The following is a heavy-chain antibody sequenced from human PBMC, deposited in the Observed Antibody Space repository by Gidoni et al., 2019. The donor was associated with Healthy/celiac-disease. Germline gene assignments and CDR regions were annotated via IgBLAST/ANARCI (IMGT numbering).Heavy chain of an antibody. CDR1: GYTFTSYS. CDR2: INAGNGNT. D-gene: IGHD3-10*01. Sequence: QVQLVQSGAEVKKPGASVKVSCKASGYTFTSYSMHCVRQAPGQRLEWMGWINAGNGNTKYSQKFQGRVTITRDTSASTAYMELSSLRSEDTAVYYCARGGPYGRFDPCGQGTLVTVSS. J-gene: IGHJ5*02. V-gene: IGHV1-3*01. CDR3: ARGGPYGRFDP.